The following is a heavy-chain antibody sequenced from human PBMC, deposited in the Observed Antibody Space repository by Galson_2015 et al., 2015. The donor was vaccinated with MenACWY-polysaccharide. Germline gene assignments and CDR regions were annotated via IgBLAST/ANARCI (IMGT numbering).Heavy chain of an antibody. CDR2: VSSDGSNT. CDR1: GFTLSCYW. D-gene: IGHD6-13*01. V-gene: IGHV3-74*01. CDR3: ARVQGGYSNDWHHPYYFDY. J-gene: IGHJ4*02. Sequence: SLRLSAEASGFTLSCYWTHWVRQARGKGLEWVSRVSSDGSNTSYADAVKGRFTISRDNAKNTLHLQMNSLRVEDTAVYYCARVQGGYSNDWHHPYYFDYWGQGTLVTVSS.